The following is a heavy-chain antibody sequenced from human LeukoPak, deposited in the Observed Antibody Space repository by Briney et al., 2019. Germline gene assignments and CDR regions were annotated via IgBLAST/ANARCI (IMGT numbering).Heavy chain of an antibody. J-gene: IGHJ5*02. CDR2: INPSGGST. D-gene: IGHD3-16*02. CDR1: GYTFTSYY. Sequence: ASVKVSCKASGYTFTSYYMHWVRQAPGQGLEWMGIINPSGGSTSYAQKFQGRVTMTRDTSTSTVYMELSSLRSEDTAVYYCATYGLRLGELSLGFDPWGQGTLVTVSS. CDR3: ATYGLRLGELSLGFDP. V-gene: IGHV1-46*01.